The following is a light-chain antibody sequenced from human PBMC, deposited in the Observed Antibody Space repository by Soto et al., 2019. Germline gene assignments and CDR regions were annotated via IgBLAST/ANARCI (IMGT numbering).Light chain of an antibody. CDR3: QQYYSYPRT. CDR1: QSISSW. V-gene: IGKV1-5*01. CDR2: DAS. J-gene: IGKJ1*01. Sequence: IQMTQSPSTLSASVGDRVTITCGASQSISSWLAWYQQKPGKAPKLLIYDASSLESGVPSRFSGSGSGTDFTLTISCLQSEDFATYYCQQYYSYPRTFGQGTKVDI.